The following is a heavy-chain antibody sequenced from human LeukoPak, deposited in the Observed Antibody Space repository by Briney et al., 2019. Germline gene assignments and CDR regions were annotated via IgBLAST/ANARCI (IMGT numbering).Heavy chain of an antibody. J-gene: IGHJ4*02. CDR1: GGSISSSSYY. CDR2: IYYSGST. V-gene: IGHV4-39*01. D-gene: IGHD1-26*01. CDR3: ARHATARSYSYFDY. Sequence: PSETLSLTCTVSGGSISSSSYYWGWIRQPPGKGREWIGSIYYSGSTYYNPSLKSRVTISVDTSKNQFSLKLSSVTAADTAVYYCARHATARSYSYFDYWGQGTLVTVSS.